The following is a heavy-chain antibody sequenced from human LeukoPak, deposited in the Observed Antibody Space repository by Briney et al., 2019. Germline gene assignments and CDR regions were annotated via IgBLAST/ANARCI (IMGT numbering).Heavy chain of an antibody. Sequence: SETLSLTCTVSGGSISSSSYYWGWIRQPPGKGLEWIGSIYYSGSTYYNPSLKSRVTISVDTSKNQFSLKLSSVTAADTAVYYCARVPLVGATEALPFFDYWGQGTLVTVSS. CDR1: GGSISSSSYY. J-gene: IGHJ4*02. D-gene: IGHD1-26*01. CDR3: ARVPLVGATEALPFFDY. CDR2: IYYSGST. V-gene: IGHV4-39*07.